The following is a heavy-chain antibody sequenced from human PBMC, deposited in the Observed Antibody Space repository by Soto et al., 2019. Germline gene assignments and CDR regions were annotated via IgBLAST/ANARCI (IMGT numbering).Heavy chain of an antibody. Sequence: SQTLSLTCIISGNNVSTNSAGLNWIRQSPSRGLEWLGRTYYRSKWNNDYAASVKGRVTVNPDAPKNQFSLQLNSVTPEDTGVYYCARNSWNAPPAFDFWGQGIQVTVSS. CDR3: ARNSWNAPPAFDF. D-gene: IGHD1-1*01. V-gene: IGHV6-1*01. J-gene: IGHJ4*02. CDR1: GNNVSTNSAG. CDR2: TYYRSKWNN.